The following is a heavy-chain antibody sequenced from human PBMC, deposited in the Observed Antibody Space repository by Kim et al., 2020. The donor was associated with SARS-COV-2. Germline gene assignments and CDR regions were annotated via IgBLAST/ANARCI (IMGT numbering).Heavy chain of an antibody. V-gene: IGHV3-7*01. Sequence: GGSLRLSCAASGLTFSSYWMSWVRQAPGKGLEWVANIKQDGSEKYYVDSVKGRFTISRDNAKNSLYLQMNSLRAEDTAVYYCARDQSRITIFGVVINYYYMDVWGKGPTVTVSS. J-gene: IGHJ6*03. CDR2: IKQDGSEK. CDR1: GLTFSSYW. CDR3: ARDQSRITIFGVVINYYYMDV. D-gene: IGHD3-3*01.